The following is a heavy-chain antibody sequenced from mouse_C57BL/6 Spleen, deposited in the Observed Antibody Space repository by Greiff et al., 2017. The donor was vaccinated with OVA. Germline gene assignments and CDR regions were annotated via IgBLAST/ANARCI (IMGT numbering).Heavy chain of an antibody. D-gene: IGHD2-5*01. CDR1: GFTFSSYG. CDR3: ARFYSNRWYFEV. J-gene: IGHJ1*03. CDR2: ISSGGSYT. V-gene: IGHV5-6*01. Sequence: EVMLVESGGDLVKPGGSLKLSCAASGFTFSSYGMSWVRQTPDTRLEWVATISSGGSYTYYPDSVTGRFTISRDNDKNTLYLQMSSLKSEDTAMDYCARFYSNRWYFEVGGTGTTVTVSS.